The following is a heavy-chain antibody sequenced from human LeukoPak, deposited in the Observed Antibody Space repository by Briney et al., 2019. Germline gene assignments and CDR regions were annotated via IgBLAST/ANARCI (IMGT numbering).Heavy chain of an antibody. D-gene: IGHD3-16*02. CDR2: ISSSSSYI. J-gene: IGHJ4*02. Sequence: GRSLRLSCAASGFTFSSYSMNWVRQAPGKGLEWVSSISSSSSYIYYADSVKGRFTISRDNAKNSLYLQMNSLRAEDTAVYYCARGADYVWGSYRFPLDYWGQGTLVTVSS. CDR1: GFTFSSYS. V-gene: IGHV3-21*01. CDR3: ARGADYVWGSYRFPLDY.